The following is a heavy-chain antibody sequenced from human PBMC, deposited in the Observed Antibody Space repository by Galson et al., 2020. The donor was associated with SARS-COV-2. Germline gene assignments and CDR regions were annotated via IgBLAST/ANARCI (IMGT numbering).Heavy chain of an antibody. D-gene: IGHD6-13*01. Sequence: SVKVSCKASGGTFSSYAISWVRQAPGQGLEWMGGIIPIFGTANYAQKFQGRVTITADESTSTAYMELSSLRSEDTAVYYCARCGYREGYYYYGMDVWGQGTTVTVSS. V-gene: IGHV1-69*13. CDR3: ARCGYREGYYYYGMDV. J-gene: IGHJ6*02. CDR2: IIPIFGTA. CDR1: GGTFSSYA.